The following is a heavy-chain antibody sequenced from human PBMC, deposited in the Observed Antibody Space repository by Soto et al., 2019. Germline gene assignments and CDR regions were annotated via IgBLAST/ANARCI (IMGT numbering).Heavy chain of an antibody. CDR3: ARSTGSGFRPGTHSFDWFNP. D-gene: IGHD5-12*01. CDR1: GVTFSSFA. V-gene: IGHV1-69*01. Sequence: QVQLVQSGAEVKQPGSSVKVSCQASGVTFSSFAISWVRQAPGQGLEWMGGIIPIFRTPNYAQNFQGSVTITADEPTSSVYMELSRLRSEDTAVYYCARSTGSGFRPGTHSFDWFNPWGQGTLVTVSS. CDR2: IIPIFRTP. J-gene: IGHJ5*02.